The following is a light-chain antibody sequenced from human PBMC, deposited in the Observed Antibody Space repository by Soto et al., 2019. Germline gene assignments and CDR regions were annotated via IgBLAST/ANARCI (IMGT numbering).Light chain of an antibody. CDR1: QDISNS. J-gene: IGKJ1*01. CDR2: AAS. Sequence: DIQMTQSPSSLSESVGDRVTITCRASQDISNSLAWYQQKAGKVRKLLIYAASTLQSGVPSRFSGSGSGNDFTVTISSLQPEDVSTYYCQKYNSAQWTYGKGTKVEI. CDR3: QKYNSAQWT. V-gene: IGKV1-27*01.